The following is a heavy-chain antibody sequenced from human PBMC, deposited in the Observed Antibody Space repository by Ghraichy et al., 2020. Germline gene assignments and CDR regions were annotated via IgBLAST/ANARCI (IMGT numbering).Heavy chain of an antibody. V-gene: IGHV2-5*01. D-gene: IGHD3-10*01. CDR1: GFSLSTSGVG. J-gene: IGHJ4*02. CDR2: IYWNDDK. CDR3: AHGIEQWFGELFLSY. Sequence: SGPTLVKPTQTLTLTCTFSGFSLSTSGVGVGWIRQPPGKALEWLALIYWNDDKRYSPSLKSRLTITKDTSKNQVVLTMTNMDPVDTATYYCAHGIEQWFGELFLSYWGQGTLVTVSS.